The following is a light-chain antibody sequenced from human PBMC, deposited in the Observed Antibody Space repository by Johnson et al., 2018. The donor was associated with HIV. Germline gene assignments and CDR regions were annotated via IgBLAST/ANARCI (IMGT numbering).Light chain of an antibody. J-gene: IGLJ1*01. CDR1: SSNIGNNY. CDR2: DNN. V-gene: IGLV1-51*01. CDR3: GTWDSSLSADV. Sequence: QSVLTQPPSVSAAPGQKVTISCSGSSSNIGNNYVSWYQQLPGTAPKLLIYDNNKRPSGIPDRFSGSKSGTSATLGITVLQTGDEADYYCGTWDSSLSADVFGTGTKVTVL.